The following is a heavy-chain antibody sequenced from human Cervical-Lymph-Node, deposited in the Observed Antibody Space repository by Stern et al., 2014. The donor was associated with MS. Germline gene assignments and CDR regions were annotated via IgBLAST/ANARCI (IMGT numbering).Heavy chain of an antibody. CDR3: ASSIVVVPAAENKGFDP. J-gene: IGHJ5*02. CDR2: FRSSSTYI. Sequence: EVQLVESGGGLVKPGGSLRLSCAASGLHLGSYAMNWVPQAPGRGLEGVSSFRSSSTYIYYADSVKGRFTISRDNAKNSLYLQMNSLRAEDTAVYYCASSIVVVPAAENKGFDPWGQGTLVTVSS. V-gene: IGHV3-21*01. D-gene: IGHD2-2*01. CDR1: GLHLGSYA.